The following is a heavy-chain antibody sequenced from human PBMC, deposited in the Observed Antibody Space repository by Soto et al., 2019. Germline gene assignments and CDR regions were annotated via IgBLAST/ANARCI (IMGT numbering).Heavy chain of an antibody. D-gene: IGHD3-9*01. CDR3: ARDFENSFDY. J-gene: IGHJ4*02. Sequence: PGGSLRLACAASGFTFSDYYMSWSRQAPGKGLEWVSYISSSSIYTNYADSVKGRFTISRENAKNSLYLQMNSLRAEDTGVYYCARDFENSFDYWGQGTLVTVSS. V-gene: IGHV3-11*06. CDR1: GFTFSDYY. CDR2: ISSSSIYT.